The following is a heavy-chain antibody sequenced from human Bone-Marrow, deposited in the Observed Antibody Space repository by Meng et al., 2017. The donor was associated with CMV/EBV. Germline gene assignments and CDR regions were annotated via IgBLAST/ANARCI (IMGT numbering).Heavy chain of an antibody. Sequence: FTFSNAWMNWVRQAPGKGLEWVGRIKSKTDGGTTDYGAPVKGRFTISGDDSKNTLYLQMNSLKTEDTAVYYCTRSPIWGSYRPFDYWGQGTLVTVSS. CDR1: FTFSNAW. CDR3: TRSPIWGSYRPFDY. CDR2: IKSKTDGGTT. V-gene: IGHV3-15*07. D-gene: IGHD3-16*02. J-gene: IGHJ4*02.